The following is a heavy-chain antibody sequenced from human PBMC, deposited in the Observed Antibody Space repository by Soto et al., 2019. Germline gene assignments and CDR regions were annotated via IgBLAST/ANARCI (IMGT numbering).Heavy chain of an antibody. CDR2: ISSSNYI. CDR3: ARSGTPLIEILDN. Sequence: GGSLRLSCAASGFTFSTYTINWVRQAPGKGLEWVSSISSSNYINYADSVRGRFTISRDNAKKSLYLQINSLRAEDAAIYYCARSGTPLIEILDNWGQGTMVTVSS. V-gene: IGHV3-21*01. D-gene: IGHD1-7*01. CDR1: GFTFSTYT. J-gene: IGHJ4*01.